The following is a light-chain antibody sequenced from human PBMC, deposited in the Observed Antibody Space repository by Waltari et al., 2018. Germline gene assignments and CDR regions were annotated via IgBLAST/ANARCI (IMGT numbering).Light chain of an antibody. Sequence: QSVLTQPPAVAGTPGRRVTISCSGRCPNLRAGRDVHGYQHLPGAAPKLLIYGNNNRPSGVPARFSGSKSGTSASLAITGLQADDEADYFCQSFDNMLSGGVVFGGGTKLAVL. CDR2: GNN. CDR1: CPNLRAGRD. J-gene: IGLJ2*01. V-gene: IGLV1-40*01. CDR3: QSFDNMLSGGVV.